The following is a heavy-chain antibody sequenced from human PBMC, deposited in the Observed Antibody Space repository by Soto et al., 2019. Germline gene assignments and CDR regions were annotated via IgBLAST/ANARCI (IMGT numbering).Heavy chain of an antibody. CDR1: GGSTSSGDYY. CDR3: ARELRSSDYVWGSYRYTGGYFDD. Sequence: SETLSLTCTVSGGSTSSGDYYWSWIRQPPGKGLEWIGYIYYSGSTYYNPSLKSRVTISVDTSKNQFSLKLSSVTAADTAVYYCARELRSSDYVWGSYRYTGGYFDDWGQGTLVTVS. J-gene: IGHJ4*02. CDR2: IYYSGST. D-gene: IGHD3-16*02. V-gene: IGHV4-30-4*01.